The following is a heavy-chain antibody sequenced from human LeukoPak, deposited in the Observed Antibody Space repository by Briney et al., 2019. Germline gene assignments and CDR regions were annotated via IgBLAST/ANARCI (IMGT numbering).Heavy chain of an antibody. J-gene: IGHJ4*02. V-gene: IGHV3-30*03. CDR1: GFTFSSY. Sequence: PGGSLRLSCAASGFTFSSYGMHYGMHWVRRAPGKGLEWVAVISYDGSNKYYADSVKGRFAISRDNSKNTLYLQMNSLRAEDTAVYYCARGGGSSDSWGLGTLVTVSS. CDR3: ARGGGSSDS. D-gene: IGHD2-15*01. CDR2: ISYDGSNK.